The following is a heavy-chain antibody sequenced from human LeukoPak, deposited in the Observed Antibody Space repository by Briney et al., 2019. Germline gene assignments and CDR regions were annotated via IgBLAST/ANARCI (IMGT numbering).Heavy chain of an antibody. Sequence: SETLSLTCTVSGDSISSYYWSWIRQPPGKGLEWIGCIYYSGNTNYNPSLKSRVTISVDTSKNQFSLKLSSVTAADTAVYYCARVGYNSAFDIWGQGTMVTVSS. V-gene: IGHV4-59*01. J-gene: IGHJ3*02. CDR1: GDSISSYY. D-gene: IGHD5-24*01. CDR3: ARVGYNSAFDI. CDR2: IYYSGNT.